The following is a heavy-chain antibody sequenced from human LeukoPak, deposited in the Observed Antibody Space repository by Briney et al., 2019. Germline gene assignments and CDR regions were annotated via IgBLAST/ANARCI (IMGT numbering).Heavy chain of an antibody. CDR2: ISSSGSTK. CDR1: GFTFSDYY. V-gene: IGHV3-11*01. Sequence: GSLRLSCAASGFTFSDYYMSWIRQAPGKGLEWVSYISSSGSTKYYADSVKGRFTISRDNAKNPFYLQMNSLRAEDTAAYYCASDPTNYASWFDPWGQGTLVTVSS. D-gene: IGHD1-7*01. J-gene: IGHJ5*02. CDR3: ASDPTNYASWFDP.